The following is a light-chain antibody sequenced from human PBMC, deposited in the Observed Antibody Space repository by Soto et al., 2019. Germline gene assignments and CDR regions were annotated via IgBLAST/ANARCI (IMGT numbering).Light chain of an antibody. Sequence: QSALTQPASVSGSPGQSVTISCTGPRSDIGDSNFISWYQHSPGKAPRLLIYEVNNRPSGVSRRFSGSKAGNTASLTISGLQADDEADYHCCLYIGATTYVFGTGTKVTVL. CDR1: RSDIGDSNF. CDR3: CLYIGATTYV. CDR2: EVN. V-gene: IGLV2-14*01. J-gene: IGLJ1*01.